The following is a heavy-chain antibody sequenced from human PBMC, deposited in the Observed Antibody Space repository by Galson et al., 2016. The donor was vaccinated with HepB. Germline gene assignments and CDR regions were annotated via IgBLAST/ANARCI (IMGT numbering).Heavy chain of an antibody. Sequence: SLRLSCAASGFTFDDYGMHWVRQAPGKGLEWVSGISWNGGSKGYADSVKGRFTISRDNTKESLYLQMNSLRPEDTALYYCGKDVGTGGYSNGYYYGMDAWGQGTTVTVSS. CDR2: ISWNGGSK. J-gene: IGHJ6*02. CDR3: GKDVGTGGYSNGYYYGMDA. D-gene: IGHD5-18*01. CDR1: GFTFDDYG. V-gene: IGHV3-9*01.